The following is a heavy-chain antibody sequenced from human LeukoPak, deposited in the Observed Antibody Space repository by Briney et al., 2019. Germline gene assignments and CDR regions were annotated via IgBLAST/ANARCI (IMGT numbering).Heavy chain of an antibody. V-gene: IGHV4-61*10. CDR2: IYRSGST. J-gene: IGHJ6*03. CDR3: ARGNQDVLLWFGELFYYYMDV. D-gene: IGHD3-10*01. CDR1: GGSISSGSYY. Sequence: SETLSLTCTVSGGSISSGSYYWSWIRQPAGKRLEWIGHIYRSGSTNYNPSLKSRVTISVDTSKNQFSLKLSSVTAADTAVYYCARGNQDVLLWFGELFYYYMDVWGRGTTVTISS.